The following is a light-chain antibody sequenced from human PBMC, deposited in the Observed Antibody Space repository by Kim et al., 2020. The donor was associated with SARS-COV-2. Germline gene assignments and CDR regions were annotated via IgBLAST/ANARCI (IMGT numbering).Light chain of an antibody. V-gene: IGLV3-25*03. CDR3: QSADSSGVV. J-gene: IGLJ2*01. CDR1: ALPKQY. CDR2: KDS. Sequence: VSQGQTARITCSGDALPKQYAYWYQPKPGQAPVLVIYKDSERPSGIPERFSGSSSGTTVTLTISGVQAEDEADYYCQSADSSGVVFGGGTQLTVL.